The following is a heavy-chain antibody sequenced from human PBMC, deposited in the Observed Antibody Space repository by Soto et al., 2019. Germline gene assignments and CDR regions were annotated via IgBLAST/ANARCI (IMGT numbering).Heavy chain of an antibody. CDR1: GFSLTTNGVG. CDR2: IYWDDDK. D-gene: IGHD4-17*01. Sequence: QITLKESGPTLVKPTQTLTLTCTFSGFSLTTNGVGVGWIRQPPGKALEWLALIYWDDDKRYNPSLKSRVTITKDDSTNQVALTMTNMDPVDTATYYCAASGATVTPNFWYFDLWGRGTLVTVSS. CDR3: AASGATVTPNFWYFDL. V-gene: IGHV2-5*02. J-gene: IGHJ2*01.